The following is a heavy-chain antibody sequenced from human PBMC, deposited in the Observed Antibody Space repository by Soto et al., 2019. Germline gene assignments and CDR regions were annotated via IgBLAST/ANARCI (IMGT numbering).Heavy chain of an antibody. CDR2: IYWNDDK. V-gene: IGHV2-5*01. Sequence: SGPTLVNPTQTLTLTCTFSGFSLATSGVSVGWIRQPPGKALEWLALIYWNDDKRYSPSLKNRLTITKDTSKNHVVLTMTNMDPVDTATYYCAHRRANCTGTIPSCGSFGPWGQGTLVTVSS. J-gene: IGHJ5*02. D-gene: IGHD2-8*02. CDR1: GFSLATSGVS. CDR3: AHRRANCTGTIPSCGSFGP.